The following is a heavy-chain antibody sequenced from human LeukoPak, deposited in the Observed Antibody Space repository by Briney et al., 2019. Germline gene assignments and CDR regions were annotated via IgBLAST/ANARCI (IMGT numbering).Heavy chain of an antibody. CDR1: GDSKSYHK. V-gene: IGHV4-59*11. CDR2: IYQSGST. D-gene: IGHD3-3*01. Sequence: SETLSLTCTVSGDSKSYHKWNWIRQSPGKGLEWIGYIYQSGSTNYNPSLKSRVTISVDTSKNRFSLQLRSVTAADTAVYYCANEWSAFDFWGQGTMVTVSS. CDR3: ANEWSAFDF. J-gene: IGHJ3*01.